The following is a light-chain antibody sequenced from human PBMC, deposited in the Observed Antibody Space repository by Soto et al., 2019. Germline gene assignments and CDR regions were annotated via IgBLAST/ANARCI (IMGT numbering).Light chain of an antibody. J-gene: IGLJ1*01. CDR2: AVT. CDR1: SSDVGGYNY. V-gene: IGLV2-14*01. Sequence: QSVLTHPASVSGYPGQSITISRTGTSSDVGGYNYVSWYQQHPGKAPKLMIYAVTDRPSGVSSRFSGSKSGNTASLTISGLQAEEEADYYCSSYTSRRTIFGNGTKVTV. CDR3: SSYTSRRTI.